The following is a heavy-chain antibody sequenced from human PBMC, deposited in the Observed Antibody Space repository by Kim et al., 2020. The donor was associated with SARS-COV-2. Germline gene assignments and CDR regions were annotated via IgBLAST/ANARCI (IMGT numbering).Heavy chain of an antibody. J-gene: IGHJ6*02. Sequence: GGSLRLSCAASGFTFSSYGMHWVRQAPGKGLEWVAVIWYDGSNKYYADSVKGRFTISRDNSKNTLYLQMNSLRAEDTAVYYCAKILSPFSNYYGSGTSPYYYGMDVWGQGTTVTVSS. CDR3: AKILSPFSNYYGSGTSPYYYGMDV. V-gene: IGHV3-33*06. D-gene: IGHD3-10*01. CDR1: GFTFSSYG. CDR2: IWYDGSNK.